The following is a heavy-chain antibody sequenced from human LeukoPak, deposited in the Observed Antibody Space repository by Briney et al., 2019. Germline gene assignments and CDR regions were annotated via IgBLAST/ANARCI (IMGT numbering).Heavy chain of an antibody. J-gene: IGHJ6*02. CDR3: ARVECTGGSCLAYNYYAMDV. CDR2: IWYDGSDK. D-gene: IGHD2-15*01. Sequence: TGGSLRLSCAASGFTFNTYGMNWVRQAPGKGLEWVAIIWYDGSDKYYAEFVKGRFTISRDNSKNTLYLQVSSLRAEDTAVYYCARVECTGGSCLAYNYYAMDVWGQGTTVTVSS. V-gene: IGHV3-33*01. CDR1: GFTFNTYG.